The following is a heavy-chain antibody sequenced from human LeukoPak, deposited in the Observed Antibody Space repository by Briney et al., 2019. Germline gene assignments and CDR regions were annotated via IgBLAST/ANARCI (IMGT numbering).Heavy chain of an antibody. D-gene: IGHD4-17*01. Sequence: GESLKISCRGSGYRFTGYWISWVRQMPGKGLEWMGKIDPSDSYTNYSPSFQGHVTISDDKSISTAYLQWNSLEASDTAIYYCARRCAFDIWGQGKTVTVS. CDR2: IDPSDSYT. CDR1: GYRFTGYW. V-gene: IGHV5-10-1*01. CDR3: ARRCAFDI. J-gene: IGHJ3*02.